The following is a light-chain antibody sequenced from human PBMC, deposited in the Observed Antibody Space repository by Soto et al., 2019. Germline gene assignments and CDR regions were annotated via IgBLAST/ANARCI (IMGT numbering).Light chain of an antibody. CDR2: EVS. Sequence: QSVLTQPPSVSGSPGQSVAVSCTGTSSDVGSYNRVSWYQQPPGTAPKLMIYEVSNRPSGVPDRFSGSKSGNTASLTISGLQAEDEADYYCNSYTSSSPPYVFGTG. J-gene: IGLJ1*01. CDR1: SSDVGSYNR. CDR3: NSYTSSSPPYV. V-gene: IGLV2-18*02.